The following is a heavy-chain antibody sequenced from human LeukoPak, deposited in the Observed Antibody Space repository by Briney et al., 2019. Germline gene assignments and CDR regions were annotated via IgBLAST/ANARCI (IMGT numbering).Heavy chain of an antibody. Sequence: SETLSLTCAVYGGSFSAYYWSWIRQPPRTGLEWIGEINHSGSTNYNPSLKSRVTISVDTSKNQFSLKLSSVTAADTAVYYCARPKGPKYNWFDPWGQGTLVTVSS. CDR3: ARPKGPKYNWFDP. CDR1: GGSFSAYY. V-gene: IGHV4-34*01. CDR2: INHSGST. J-gene: IGHJ5*02.